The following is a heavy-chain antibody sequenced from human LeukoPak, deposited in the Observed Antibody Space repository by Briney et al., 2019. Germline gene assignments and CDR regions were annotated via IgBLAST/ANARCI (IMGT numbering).Heavy chain of an antibody. CDR1: GFTFSSYA. CDR2: ISSNGGST. Sequence: GGSLRLSCSASGFTFSSYAMHWVRQAPGKGLEYVSAISSNGGSTYYADSVKGRFTISGDNSKNTLYLQMSSLRAEDTAVYYCAREALYYYDSSGYYYDNWFDPWGQGTLVTVSS. D-gene: IGHD3-22*01. J-gene: IGHJ5*02. CDR3: AREALYYYDSSGYYYDNWFDP. V-gene: IGHV3-64D*06.